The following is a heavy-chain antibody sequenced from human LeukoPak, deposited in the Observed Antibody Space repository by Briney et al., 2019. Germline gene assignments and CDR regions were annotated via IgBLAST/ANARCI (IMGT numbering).Heavy chain of an antibody. Sequence: SETLSLTCTVSGGSISSHYWSWIRQSPGKGLEWIGYIYYSGSTNYNPSLKSRVTISVDTSKNQFSLKLSSVTAADTAVYYCARVGGSSGQLDYWGQGTLVNVSS. CDR2: IYYSGST. J-gene: IGHJ4*02. CDR3: ARVGGSSGQLDY. CDR1: GGSISSHY. V-gene: IGHV4-59*11. D-gene: IGHD1-26*01.